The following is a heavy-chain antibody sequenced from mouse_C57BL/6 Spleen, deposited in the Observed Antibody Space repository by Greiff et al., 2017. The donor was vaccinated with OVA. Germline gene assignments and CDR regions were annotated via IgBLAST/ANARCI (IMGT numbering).Heavy chain of an antibody. CDR2: IDPETGGT. V-gene: IGHV1-15*01. Sequence: VQLQQSGAELVRPGASVTLSCKASGYTFTDYEMHWVKQTPVHGLDWIGAIDPETGGTAYNQKFKGKAILTADKSSSTAYMELRSLTAEDSVVYYSTRVDYYDYDDAMDYWGQGTSVTVSS. CDR1: GYTFTDYE. CDR3: TRVDYYDYDDAMDY. D-gene: IGHD2-4*01. J-gene: IGHJ4*01.